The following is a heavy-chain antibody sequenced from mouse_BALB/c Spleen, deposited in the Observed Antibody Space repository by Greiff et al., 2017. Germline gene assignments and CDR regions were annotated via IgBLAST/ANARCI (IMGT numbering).Heavy chain of an antibody. Sequence: EVKLMESGGGLVKPGGSLKLSCAASGFTFSSYAMSWVRQTPEKRLEWVASISSGGSTYYPDSVKGRFTISRDNARNILYLQMSSLRSEDTAMYYCARDYDGYKGFAYWGQGTLVTVSA. CDR3: ARDYDGYKGFAY. V-gene: IGHV5-6-5*01. CDR1: GFTFSSYA. J-gene: IGHJ3*01. D-gene: IGHD2-3*01. CDR2: ISSGGST.